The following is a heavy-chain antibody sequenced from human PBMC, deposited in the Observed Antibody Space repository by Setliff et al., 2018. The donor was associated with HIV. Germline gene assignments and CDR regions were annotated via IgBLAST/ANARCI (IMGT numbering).Heavy chain of an antibody. CDR3: ARYDYGDFDY. Sequence: SETLSLTCTVSGGSIWNYYWSWIRQPPGKGLEWIGTIYYSGSTDYNPSLKSRVTISVDTSKNQFSLNLSSVTAADTAVYYCARYDYGDFDYWGQGTPVTV. CDR1: GGSIWNYY. D-gene: IGHD4-17*01. J-gene: IGHJ4*02. CDR2: IYYSGST. V-gene: IGHV4-39*07.